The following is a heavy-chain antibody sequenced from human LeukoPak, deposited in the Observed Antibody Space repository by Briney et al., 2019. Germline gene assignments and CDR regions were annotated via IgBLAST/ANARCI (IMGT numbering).Heavy chain of an antibody. CDR1: GGSISSSSYY. CDR3: ARHRGGYCSSTSCYDDYYYYYMDV. D-gene: IGHD2-2*01. Sequence: SETLSLTCTVSGGSISSSSYYWGWIRQPPGKGLVWIGSIYYSGSTYYNPSLKSRVTISVDTSKNQFSLKLSSVTAADTAVYYCARHRGGYCSSTSCYDDYYYYYMDVWGKGTTVTVSS. V-gene: IGHV4-39*01. J-gene: IGHJ6*03. CDR2: IYYSGST.